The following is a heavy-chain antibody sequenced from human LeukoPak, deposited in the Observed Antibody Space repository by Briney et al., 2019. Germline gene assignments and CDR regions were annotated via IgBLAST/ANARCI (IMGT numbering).Heavy chain of an antibody. D-gene: IGHD3-22*01. V-gene: IGHV3-23*01. CDR1: GFTFNIYA. J-gene: IGHJ4*02. CDR3: AKDRPNYYDSSGHYYRRNGDY. Sequence: GGSLRLSCAASGFTFNIYAMSWVRQAPGKGLEWVSSITSSGTGTFYADSVKGRFTISRDNSESTLYLQMNSPRAEDTAVYYCAKDRPNYYDSSGHYYRRNGDYWGQGTLVTVSS. CDR2: ITSSGTGT.